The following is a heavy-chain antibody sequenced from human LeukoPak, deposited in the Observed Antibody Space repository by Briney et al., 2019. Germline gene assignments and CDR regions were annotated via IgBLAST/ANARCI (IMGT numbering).Heavy chain of an antibody. J-gene: IGHJ4*02. CDR1: GFTFRSHG. D-gene: IGHD5-24*01. V-gene: IGHV3-23*01. CDR2: ISNGGRSA. CDR3: AKGRDGYSIY. Sequence: PGGSLRLSCAASGFTFRSHGMSWVRQAPGQGLEWVAAISNGGRSAYYADSVRGRFTISRDNSENTLYLQMNSLRAEDTAIYYCAKGRDGYSIYWGQGTLVTVSS.